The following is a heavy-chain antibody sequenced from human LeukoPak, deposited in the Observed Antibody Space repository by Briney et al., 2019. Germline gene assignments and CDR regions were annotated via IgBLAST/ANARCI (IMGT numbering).Heavy chain of an antibody. V-gene: IGHV4-39*07. CDR1: GGSISSSPYY. J-gene: IGHJ5*02. Sequence: SETLSLTCTVSGGSISSSPYYWGWVRQPPGKGLEWIGSIYYSGTTHYNPSLESRVTISVDTSKNQFSLKLASVTAADTAIYYRAKGAGGFSYYNWFDPWGQGTLVTVSS. CDR2: IYYSGTT. CDR3: AKGAGGFSYYNWFDP. D-gene: IGHD5-18*01.